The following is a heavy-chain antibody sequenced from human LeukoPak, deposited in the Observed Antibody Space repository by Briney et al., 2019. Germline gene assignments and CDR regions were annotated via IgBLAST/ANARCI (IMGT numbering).Heavy chain of an antibody. CDR1: GFTFSSYW. CDR2: INSDGSST. V-gene: IGHV3-74*01. Sequence: GGSLRLSCEASGFTFSSYWMHWVRQAPGKGLVWVSRINSDGSSTSYADSVKGRFTISRDNAKNTLYLQMNSLRAEDTAVYYCARGPALRYFDWLDYWGQGTLVTVSS. J-gene: IGHJ4*02. CDR3: ARGPALRYFDWLDY. D-gene: IGHD3-9*01.